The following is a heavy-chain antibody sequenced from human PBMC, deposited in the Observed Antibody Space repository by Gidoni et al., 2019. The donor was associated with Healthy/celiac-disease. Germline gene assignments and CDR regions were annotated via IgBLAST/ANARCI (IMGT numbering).Heavy chain of an antibody. CDR2: INAGNGNT. J-gene: IGHJ4*02. Sequence: QVQLVQSGAEVKKPGASVKVSCKASGYTFTSYAMHWVRQAPGQRLEWMGWINAGNGNTKYSQKFQGRVTITRDTSASTAYMELSSLRSEDTAVYYCARDAGYYYDSTPRSDFDYWGQGTLVTVSS. CDR3: ARDAGYYYDSTPRSDFDY. D-gene: IGHD3-22*01. CDR1: GYTFTSYA. V-gene: IGHV1-3*01.